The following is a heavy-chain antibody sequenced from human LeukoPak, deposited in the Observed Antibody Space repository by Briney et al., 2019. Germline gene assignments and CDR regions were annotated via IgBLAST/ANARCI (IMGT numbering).Heavy chain of an antibody. Sequence: SQTLSLTCTVSGGSISSGGYYWSWIRQHPGKGLEWIGYIYYSGSTYYNPSLKSRVTISVDASKNQFSLKLSSVTAADTAVYYCARESPKTNYYDSSGAMDVWGQGTTVTVSS. D-gene: IGHD3-22*01. CDR1: GGSISSGGYY. CDR3: ARESPKTNYYDSSGAMDV. CDR2: IYYSGST. V-gene: IGHV4-31*03. J-gene: IGHJ6*02.